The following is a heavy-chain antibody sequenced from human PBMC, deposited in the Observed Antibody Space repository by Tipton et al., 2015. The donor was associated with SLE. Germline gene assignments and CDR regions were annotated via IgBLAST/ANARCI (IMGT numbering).Heavy chain of an antibody. CDR1: GFTFSSYW. CDR2: INSDGSST. Sequence: SLRLSCAASGFTFSSYWMHWVRQAPGKGLVWVSRINSDGSSTSYADSVKGRFTISRDNSKNTLYLQMNSLRAEDTAVYYCAREEAVAGTGYFDYWGQGTLVTVSS. CDR3: AREEAVAGTGYFDY. V-gene: IGHV3-74*01. D-gene: IGHD6-19*01. J-gene: IGHJ4*02.